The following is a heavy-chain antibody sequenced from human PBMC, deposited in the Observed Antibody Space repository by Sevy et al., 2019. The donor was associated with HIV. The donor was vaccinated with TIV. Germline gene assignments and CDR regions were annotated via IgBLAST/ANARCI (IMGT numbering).Heavy chain of an antibody. CDR3: AKGEAVAGSGGGSFDY. CDR2: ISGSGGST. Sequence: GGSLRLSCAASGFTFSSYAMSWVRQAPGKGLEWVSAISGSGGSTYYADSVKGRFTISRDNSKNTLYLQTNSLRAEDTAVYYCAKGEAVAGSGGGSFDYWGQGTLVTVSS. J-gene: IGHJ4*02. D-gene: IGHD6-19*01. CDR1: GFTFSSYA. V-gene: IGHV3-23*01.